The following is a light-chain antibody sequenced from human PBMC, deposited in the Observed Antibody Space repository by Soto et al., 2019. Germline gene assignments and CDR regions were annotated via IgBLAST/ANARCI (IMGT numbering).Light chain of an antibody. CDR2: AVS. V-gene: IGKV1-17*03. CDR3: QQLNSYKYT. CDR1: QDISHY. J-gene: IGKJ2*01. Sequence: DIQVTQSPSAMSASVGDRVTITCRASQDISHYLAWFQQKPGKVPKRLIFAVSNLESGVPSRFSGSGSGTEFTLTISSLQPEDFATSYCQQLNSYKYTVGQGTKVDSK.